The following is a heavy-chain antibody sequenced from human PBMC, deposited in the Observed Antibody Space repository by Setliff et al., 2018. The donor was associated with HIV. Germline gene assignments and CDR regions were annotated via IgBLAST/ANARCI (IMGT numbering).Heavy chain of an antibody. J-gene: IGHJ4*02. CDR2: IDYTGKT. CDR1: GDSISSYY. Sequence: SETLSLTCTVSGDSISSYYWGWIRQPPGKGLEWIGSIDYTGKTHYNPSLKSRVTISVDTSKNQFSLKLSSVTAADTAVYYCARRPYYFDSWGQGTLATVS. CDR3: ARRPYYFDS. V-gene: IGHV4-39*01.